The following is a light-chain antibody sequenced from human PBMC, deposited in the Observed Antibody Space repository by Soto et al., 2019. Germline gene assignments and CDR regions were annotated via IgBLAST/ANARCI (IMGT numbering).Light chain of an antibody. V-gene: IGKV3-20*01. CDR2: DAS. CDR1: QTVRNNY. CDR3: QHYGNSPLT. J-gene: IGKJ4*01. Sequence: EIVLTQSQGTLSVSPGEGATLSCRASQTVRNNYLAWYQQKPGQAPRLLIYDASSRATGIPDRFSGGGSGTDFTLTISRLEPEDFAVYYCQHYGNSPLTFGGGTKVDIK.